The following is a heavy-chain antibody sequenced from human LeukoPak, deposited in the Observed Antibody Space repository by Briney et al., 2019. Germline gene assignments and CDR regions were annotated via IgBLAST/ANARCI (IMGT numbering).Heavy chain of an antibody. D-gene: IGHD3-16*01. CDR2: IYWNDDK. V-gene: IGHV2-5*01. J-gene: IGHJ4*02. Sequence: SGPTLVKPTQTLTLTCTFSGFSLSTSGVGVGWIRQPPGKALEWLALIYWNDDKRYSPSLKSRLTITKDTSKNQVVLTLTNMDPVATATYYCALIVWGYWYFDSWGQGTLVTVSS. CDR1: GFSLSTSGVG. CDR3: ALIVWGYWYFDS.